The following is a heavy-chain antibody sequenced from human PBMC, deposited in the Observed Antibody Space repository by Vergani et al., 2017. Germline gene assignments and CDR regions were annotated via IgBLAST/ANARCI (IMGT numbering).Heavy chain of an antibody. V-gene: IGHV3-23*01. CDR2: ISGSGGST. CDR3: AKANPRNSGYDYLYYYHAMDV. J-gene: IGHJ6*02. CDR1: GFTFNHYA. Sequence: EVQLLESGGDLVQPGGSLRLSCAASGFTFNHYAMNWVRQAPGKGLECVSGISGSGGSTYYAGSVKGRFTLSRDSSKNTLYLQMNSLSAGDTAVYYCAKANPRNSGYDYLYYYHAMDVWGQGTTVTVSS. D-gene: IGHD5-12*01.